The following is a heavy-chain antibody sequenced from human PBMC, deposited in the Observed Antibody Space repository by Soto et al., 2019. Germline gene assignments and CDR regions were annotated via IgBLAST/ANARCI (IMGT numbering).Heavy chain of an antibody. D-gene: IGHD3-10*01. CDR2: INHSGGT. CDR3: ARGELLWFGESTYGMDV. CDR1: GGSFSGYY. V-gene: IGHV4-34*01. Sequence: PSETLSLTCDVYGGSFSGYYWSWIRQPPGKGLEWIGEINHSGGTNYNPSLKSRVTISVDTSKNQFSLKLSSVTAADTAVYYCARGELLWFGESTYGMDVWGQGTTVTVSS. J-gene: IGHJ6*02.